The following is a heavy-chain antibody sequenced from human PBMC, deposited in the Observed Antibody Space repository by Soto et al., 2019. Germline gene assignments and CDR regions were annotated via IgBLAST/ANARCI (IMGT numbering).Heavy chain of an antibody. CDR1: GYTFTGYY. D-gene: IGHD3-22*01. J-gene: IGHJ6*02. CDR2: INPNSGGT. V-gene: IGHV1-2*04. Sequence: PAASVKVSCKASGYTFTGYYMLWVRQAPGQGLEWMGWINPNSGGTNYAQKFQGWVTMTRDTSISTAYMELSRLRSDDTAVYYCAREYYDSSGYYGGYYYYYGMDVWGQGTTVTVS. CDR3: AREYYDSSGYYGGYYYYYGMDV.